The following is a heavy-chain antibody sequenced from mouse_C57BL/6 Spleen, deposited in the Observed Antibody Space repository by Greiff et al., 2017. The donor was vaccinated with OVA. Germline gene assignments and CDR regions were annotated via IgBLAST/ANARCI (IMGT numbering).Heavy chain of an antibody. CDR1: GYTFTSYW. CDR3: AKSYYSNYEGNLDY. CDR2: IYPGSGST. V-gene: IGHV1-55*01. D-gene: IGHD2-5*01. J-gene: IGHJ4*01. Sequence: VQLQQPGAELVKPGASVKMSCKASGYTFTSYWITWVKQRPGQGLEWIGDIYPGSGSTNYNEKFKSKATLTVDTSSSTAYMQLSSLTSEDSAVYYCAKSYYSNYEGNLDYWGQGTSVTVSS.